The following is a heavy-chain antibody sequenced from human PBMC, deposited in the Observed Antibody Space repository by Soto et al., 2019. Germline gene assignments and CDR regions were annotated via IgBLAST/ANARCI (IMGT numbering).Heavy chain of an antibody. V-gene: IGHV1-24*01. J-gene: IGHJ6*03. Sequence: KVSCKVSGYTLTELSMHWVRQAPGKGLEWMGGFDPEDGETIYAQKFQGRVTMTEDTSTDTAYMELSSLRSEDTAVYYCATLGGRFVYYYYMDVWGKGTTVTVSS. D-gene: IGHD1-26*01. CDR2: FDPEDGET. CDR3: ATLGGRFVYYYYMDV. CDR1: GYTLTELS.